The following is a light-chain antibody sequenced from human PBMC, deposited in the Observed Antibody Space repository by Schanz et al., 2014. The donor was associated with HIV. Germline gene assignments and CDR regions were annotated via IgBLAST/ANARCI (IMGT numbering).Light chain of an antibody. Sequence: QSALTQPASVSGSPGQSITISCTGTNSDIGGFNFVSWYRQHPGKAPNLMIYDVTHRPSGISSRFSGSKSGNTASLTISGLQAEDEADYYCSSYTTSSTLVFGTGTKLTVL. V-gene: IGLV2-14*01. CDR3: SSYTTSSTLV. J-gene: IGLJ1*01. CDR1: NSDIGGFNF. CDR2: DVT.